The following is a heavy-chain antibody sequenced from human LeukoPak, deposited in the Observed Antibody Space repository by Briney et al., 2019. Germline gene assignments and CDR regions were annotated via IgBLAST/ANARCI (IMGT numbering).Heavy chain of an antibody. CDR3: ARVLGSSGWYDWDYYYYYGMDV. CDR1: GGSISSYY. Sequence: PSETLSLTCTVSGGSISSYYWSWIRQPPGKGLEWIGYIYYSGSTNYNPSLKSRVTISVDTSKNQFSLKLSSVTAADTAVYYCARVLGSSGWYDWDYYYYYGMDVWGQGTTVTVSS. V-gene: IGHV4-59*08. J-gene: IGHJ6*02. D-gene: IGHD6-19*01. CDR2: IYYSGST.